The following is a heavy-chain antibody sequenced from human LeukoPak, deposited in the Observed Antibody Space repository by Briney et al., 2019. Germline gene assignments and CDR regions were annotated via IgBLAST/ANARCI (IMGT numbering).Heavy chain of an antibody. CDR1: GFTFSEYS. CDR2: ISSNSRTI. V-gene: IGHV3-48*01. J-gene: IGHJ4*02. Sequence: GGSLRLSCAASGFTFSEYSLIWVRQAPGEGLEWVSYISSNSRTIYYADSVKGRFTISRDNDKNSMYLQMNSLRAEDTAVYYCARDCSGRNWARDFDYWGQGTLVTVSS. D-gene: IGHD2-15*01. CDR3: ARDCSGRNWARDFDY.